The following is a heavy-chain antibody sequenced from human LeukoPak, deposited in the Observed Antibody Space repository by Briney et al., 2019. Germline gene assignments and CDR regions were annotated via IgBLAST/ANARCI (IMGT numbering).Heavy chain of an antibody. V-gene: IGHV1-69*13. CDR1: GGTFSSYA. D-gene: IGHD3-22*01. CDR3: ARDLDYYDSSGPRGEYFQH. J-gene: IGHJ1*01. CDR2: IIPIFGTA. Sequence: SVKVSCKASGGTFSSYAISWVRQAPGQGLEWMGGIIPIFGTANYAQKFQGRVTITADESTSTAYVELSSLRSEDTAVYYCARDLDYYDSSGPRGEYFQHWGQGTLVTVSS.